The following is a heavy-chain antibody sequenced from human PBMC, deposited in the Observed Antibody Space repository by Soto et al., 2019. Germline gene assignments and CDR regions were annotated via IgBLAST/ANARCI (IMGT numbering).Heavy chain of an antibody. Sequence: GGSLRLSCAASGFTFSSYGMHWVRQAPGKGLEWVAVISYDGSNKYYADSVKGRFTISRDNSKNTLYLQMNSLRAEDTAVYYCAKAAPPPLLDLYYFDYWGQGTLVTVSS. CDR2: ISYDGSNK. CDR1: GFTFSSYG. J-gene: IGHJ4*02. CDR3: AKAAPPPLLDLYYFDY. D-gene: IGHD1-7*01. V-gene: IGHV3-30*18.